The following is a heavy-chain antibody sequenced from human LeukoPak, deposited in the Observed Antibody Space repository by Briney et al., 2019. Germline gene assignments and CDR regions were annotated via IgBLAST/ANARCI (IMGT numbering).Heavy chain of an antibody. D-gene: IGHD1-1*01. V-gene: IGHV1-69*04. Sequence: SVKVSCKASGGTFSSYAISWVRQAPGQGLEWMGRIIPILGIANYAQKFQGRVTITADKSTSTAYMELSSLRSEDTAVYYCARAWSLYGMDVWGQGTTVTVSS. CDR2: IIPILGIA. J-gene: IGHJ6*02. CDR1: GGTFSSYA. CDR3: ARAWSLYGMDV.